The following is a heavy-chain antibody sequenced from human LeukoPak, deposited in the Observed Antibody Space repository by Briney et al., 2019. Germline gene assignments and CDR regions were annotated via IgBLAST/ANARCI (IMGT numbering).Heavy chain of an antibody. CDR2: IYYSGST. Sequence: PSETLSLTCTVSGGSISSGGYYWSWIRQHPGKGLEWIGYIYYSGSTYYNPSLKSRVTISVDTSKNQFSLKLSSVTAADTAVYYCARGKITMIVVAQQTFDPWGQGTLVTVSS. CDR1: GGSISSGGYY. CDR3: ARGKITMIVVAQQTFDP. J-gene: IGHJ5*02. D-gene: IGHD3-22*01. V-gene: IGHV4-31*03.